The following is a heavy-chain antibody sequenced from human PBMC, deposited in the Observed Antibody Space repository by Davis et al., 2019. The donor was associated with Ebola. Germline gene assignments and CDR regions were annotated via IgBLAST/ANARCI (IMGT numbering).Heavy chain of an antibody. CDR2: IYPGDSDT. CDR1: GYSFTSYW. D-gene: IGHD3-22*01. J-gene: IGHJ4*02. Sequence: KVSCKGSGYSFTSYWIGWVRQMPGKGLEWMGIIYPGDSDTRYSPSFQGQVTISADKSISTAYLQWSSLKASDTAMYYCARLIHSYYYDSSGYLGAFDYSGQGTLVTVSS. V-gene: IGHV5-51*01. CDR3: ARLIHSYYYDSSGYLGAFDY.